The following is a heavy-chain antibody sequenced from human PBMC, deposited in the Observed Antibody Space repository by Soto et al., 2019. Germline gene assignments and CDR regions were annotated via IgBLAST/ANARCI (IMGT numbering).Heavy chain of an antibody. J-gene: IGHJ4*02. Sequence: GGSLRLSCAASGFTFTNYGMHWVRQAPGKGLEWVAVIWYDGSNKYYADPVKGRFTISKDNSQNTLYLEMNNLRAEDTAVYYCTRDPYSGSRYYFDHWGQGTLVTVSS. CDR3: TRDPYSGSRYYFDH. CDR1: GFTFTNYG. V-gene: IGHV3-33*01. D-gene: IGHD1-26*01. CDR2: IWYDGSNK.